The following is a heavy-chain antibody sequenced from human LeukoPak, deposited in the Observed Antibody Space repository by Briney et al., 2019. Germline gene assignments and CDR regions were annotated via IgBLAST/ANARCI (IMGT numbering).Heavy chain of an antibody. CDR1: GFTFSSYS. V-gene: IGHV3-21*01. Sequence: GGPLRLSCAASGFTFSSYSMNWVRQAPGKGVEWVSSISSSSSYIYYADSVKGRFTISRDNAKNSLYLQMNSLRAEDTAVYYCARGSGIAARRDDYWGQGTLVTVSS. CDR3: ARGSGIAARRDDY. J-gene: IGHJ4*02. D-gene: IGHD6-6*01. CDR2: ISSSSSYI.